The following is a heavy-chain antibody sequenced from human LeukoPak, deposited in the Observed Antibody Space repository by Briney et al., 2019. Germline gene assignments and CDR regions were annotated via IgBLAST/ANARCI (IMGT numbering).Heavy chain of an antibody. CDR3: ARDLVSRAYDYVWGSYRKFDY. CDR1: GFTVSSNY. D-gene: IGHD3-16*02. CDR2: IYSGGST. J-gene: IGHJ4*02. V-gene: IGHV3-53*01. Sequence: GGSLRLSCAASGFTVSSNYMSWVRQAPGKGLEWVSVIYSGGSTYYADSVKGRFTISRDNAKNSLYLQMNSLRAEDTAVYYCARDLVSRAYDYVWGSYRKFDYWGQGTLVTVSS.